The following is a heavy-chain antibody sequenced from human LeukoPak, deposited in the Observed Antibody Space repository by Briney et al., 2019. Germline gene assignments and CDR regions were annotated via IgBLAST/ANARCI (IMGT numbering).Heavy chain of an antibody. D-gene: IGHD6-13*01. CDR2: IYYSGST. Sequence: SETLSLTCTVSGGSISSSSYYWGWIRQPPGKGLEWIGSIYYSGSTYYNPSLKSRVTISVDTSKNQFSLKLSSVTAADTAVYYCARTYPFSSWYPNWFDPWGQGTLVTVSS. V-gene: IGHV4-39*07. J-gene: IGHJ5*02. CDR1: GGSISSSSYY. CDR3: ARTYPFSSWYPNWFDP.